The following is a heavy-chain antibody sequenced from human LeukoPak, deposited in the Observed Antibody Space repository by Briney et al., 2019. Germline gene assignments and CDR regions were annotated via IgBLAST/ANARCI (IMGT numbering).Heavy chain of an antibody. V-gene: IGHV4-39*07. Sequence: SETLSLTCTVSGGSISSSSYYWGWIRQPPGKGLEWIGSIYYSGSTYYNPSLKSRVTISVDTSKNQFSLKLSSVTAADTAVYYCARGRFNYYDSSGPFDYWGQGTLVTVSS. CDR3: ARGRFNYYDSSGPFDY. CDR2: IYYSGST. D-gene: IGHD3-22*01. J-gene: IGHJ4*02. CDR1: GGSISSSSYY.